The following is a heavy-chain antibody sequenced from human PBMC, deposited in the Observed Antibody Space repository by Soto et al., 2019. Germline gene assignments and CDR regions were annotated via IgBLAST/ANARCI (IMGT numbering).Heavy chain of an antibody. CDR2: IRQDGSEK. CDR1: EFMLSSHW. V-gene: IGHV3-7*01. Sequence: EEQLVESGGGLVQPGGSLRLSCAGSEFMLSSHWTTWVRQAPGKGLEWVANIRQDGSEKHYVDSVKGRFTISRDNAKNSLYLQMNSLRAEDTAVYYCARGHYGMDVWGQGTTVTVSS. CDR3: ARGHYGMDV. J-gene: IGHJ6*02.